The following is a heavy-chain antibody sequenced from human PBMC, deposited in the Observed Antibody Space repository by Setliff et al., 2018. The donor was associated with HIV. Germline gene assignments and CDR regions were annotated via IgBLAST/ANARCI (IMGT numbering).Heavy chain of an antibody. J-gene: IGHJ3*02. CDR2: FDPEYDKT. Sequence: VASVKVSCKVSGYTLTELSIHWVRQAPGKGLEWMGGFDPEYDKTFYAQKFQGRVTMSEDTSKDTAYMELTSLRSEDTAVYYCATRAYDSSGYLRSRVSGAAFDIWGQGTMVTVSS. D-gene: IGHD3-22*01. CDR1: GYTLTELS. CDR3: ATRAYDSSGYLRSRVSGAAFDI. V-gene: IGHV1-24*01.